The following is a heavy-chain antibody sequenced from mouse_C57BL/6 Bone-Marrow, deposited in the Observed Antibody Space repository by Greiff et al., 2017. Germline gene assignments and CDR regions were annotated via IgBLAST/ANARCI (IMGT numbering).Heavy chain of an antibody. CDR1: GFNIKDDY. CDR3: TCFYTTGYFDV. CDR2: IDPENGDT. D-gene: IGHD1-1*01. Sequence: VQLKQSGAELVRPGASVKLSCTASGFNIKDDYLHWVKQRPEQGLEWIGWIDPENGDTEYASKFQGKATITADTSSNTAYLQLSSLTSEDTAVYSCTCFYTTGYFDVWGTGTTVTVSS. V-gene: IGHV14-4*01. J-gene: IGHJ1*03.